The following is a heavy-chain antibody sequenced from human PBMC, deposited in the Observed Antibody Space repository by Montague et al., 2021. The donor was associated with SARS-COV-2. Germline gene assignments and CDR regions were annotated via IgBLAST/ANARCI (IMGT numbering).Heavy chain of an antibody. J-gene: IGHJ4*02. CDR2: ISWNGGSL. V-gene: IGHV3-9*01. D-gene: IGHD6-13*01. Sequence: SLSLSLSASGFPFDEHAMFWVRQAPGKGLEWVSGISWNGGSLGYADSLKGRFTVSRDNAKNSLYLQMNSLRPDDTALYYCAKGPRHDVASGLDHWGQGTLVTVSS. CDR3: AKGPRHDVASGLDH. CDR1: GFPFDEHA.